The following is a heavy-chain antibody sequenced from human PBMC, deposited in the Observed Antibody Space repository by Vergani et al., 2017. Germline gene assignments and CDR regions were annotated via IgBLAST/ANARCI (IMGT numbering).Heavy chain of an antibody. J-gene: IGHJ3*02. CDR2: INHSGST. CDR3: ARGSSCQWGSTSCYAAWYSYASGAFDI. CDR1: GGSFSGYY. V-gene: IGHV4-34*01. D-gene: IGHD2-2*01. Sequence: QVQLQQWGAGLLKPSETLSLTCAVYGGSFSGYYWSWIRQPPGKGLEWIGEINHSGSTNYNPSLKSRVTISVDTSKNQFSLKLSSVTAADTAVYYCARGSSCQWGSTSCYAAWYSYASGAFDIWGQGTMVTVSS.